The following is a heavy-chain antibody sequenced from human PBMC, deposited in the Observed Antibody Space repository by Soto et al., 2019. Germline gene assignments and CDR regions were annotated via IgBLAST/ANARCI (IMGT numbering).Heavy chain of an antibody. CDR1: GYTFTSYD. CDR3: ARDIWFGELCPKGYYYYGMDV. CDR2: MNPNSGNT. Sequence: QVQLVQSGAEVKKPGASVKVSCKASGYTFTSYDINWVRQATGQGLEWMGWMNPNSGNTGYAQKFKGRVTMTRNTCISTAYMELSSLRSEDTAVYYCARDIWFGELCPKGYYYYGMDVWGQGTTVTVSS. V-gene: IGHV1-8*01. D-gene: IGHD3-10*01. J-gene: IGHJ6*02.